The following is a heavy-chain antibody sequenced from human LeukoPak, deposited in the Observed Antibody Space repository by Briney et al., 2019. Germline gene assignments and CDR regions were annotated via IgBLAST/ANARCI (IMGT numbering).Heavy chain of an antibody. CDR3: ARGIVRRLWFGELLKGGSRNWFDP. CDR1: GYTFTGYY. J-gene: IGHJ5*02. V-gene: IGHV1-2*02. Sequence: ASVKVSRKASGYTFTGYYMHWVRQAPGQGLEWMGWINPNSGGTNYAQKFQGRVTMTRNTSISTAYMELSSLRSEDTAVYYCARGIVRRLWFGELLKGGSRNWFDPWGQGTLVTVSS. CDR2: INPNSGGT. D-gene: IGHD3-10*01.